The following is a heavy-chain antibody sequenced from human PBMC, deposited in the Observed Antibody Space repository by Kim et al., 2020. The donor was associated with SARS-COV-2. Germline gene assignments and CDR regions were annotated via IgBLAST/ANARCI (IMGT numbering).Heavy chain of an antibody. CDR1: GGSISRSSYY. CDR3: ARSNQYSSTDWYFDL. V-gene: IGHV4-39*01. Sequence: SETLSLTCTVSGGSISRSSYYWGWIRQSPGKGLEWIGSIYYSGRTYYNPSLKSRVTISVDTSKNQFSLKLSSVTAADTAVYYCARSNQYSSTDWYFDLWGSGTLVTVSS. CDR2: IYYSGRT. D-gene: IGHD6-13*01. J-gene: IGHJ2*01.